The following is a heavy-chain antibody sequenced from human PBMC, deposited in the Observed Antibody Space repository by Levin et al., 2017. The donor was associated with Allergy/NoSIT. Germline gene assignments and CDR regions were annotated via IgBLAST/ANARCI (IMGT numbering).Heavy chain of an antibody. CDR1: GGSVSSGSYY. Sequence: SETLSLTCTVSGGSVSSGSYYWSWIRQPPGKGLEWIGYIYYSGSTNYNPSLKSRVTISVDTSKNQFSLKLSSVTAADTAVYYCARDWVVPALRGAGAFDSWGQGTMVTVSS. V-gene: IGHV4-61*01. CDR3: ARDWVVPALRGAGAFDS. J-gene: IGHJ3*02. D-gene: IGHD2-2*01. CDR2: IYYSGST.